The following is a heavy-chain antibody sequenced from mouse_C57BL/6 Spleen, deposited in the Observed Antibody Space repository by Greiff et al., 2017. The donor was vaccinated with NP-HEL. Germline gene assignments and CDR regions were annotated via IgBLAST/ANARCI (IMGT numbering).Heavy chain of an antibody. D-gene: IGHD1-1*01. Sequence: EVQVVESGGGLVKPGGSLKLSCAASGFTFSSYTMSWVRQTPEKRLEWVATISGGGGNTYYPDSVKGRFTISRDNAKNTLYLQMSSLRSEDTALYYCARHKITTVGYAMDYWGQGTSVTVSS. CDR1: GFTFSSYT. CDR3: ARHKITTVGYAMDY. J-gene: IGHJ4*01. V-gene: IGHV5-9*01. CDR2: ISGGGGNT.